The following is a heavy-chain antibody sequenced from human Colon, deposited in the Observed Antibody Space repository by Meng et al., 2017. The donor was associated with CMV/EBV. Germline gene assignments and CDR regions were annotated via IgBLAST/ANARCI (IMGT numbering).Heavy chain of an antibody. J-gene: IGHJ6*02. CDR3: ARGGGMDV. D-gene: IGHD3-16*01. CDR2: ISADNGNT. V-gene: IGHV1-18*04. CDR1: GYNFIGYS. Sequence: ASVKVSCKTSGYNFIGYSIHWVRQAPGQGLEWMGWISADNGNTNYAQKLQGRVTMTTDTSTSTAYMELRSLRSDDTAVYHCARGGGMDVWGQGTTVTVSS.